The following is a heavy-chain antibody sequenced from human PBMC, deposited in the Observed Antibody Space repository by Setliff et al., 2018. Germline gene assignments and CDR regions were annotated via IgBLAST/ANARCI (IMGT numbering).Heavy chain of an antibody. Sequence: ASVKVSCKASGYSFPSYGISWVRQAPGQGLEWMGWIIPMFGTPAYAQKFQDRGTFTTDESTSTAYMELDSLRSEDTAVYYCARNRVLGSTWYELIASDFLGQGSLVTLSS. J-gene: IGHJ4*02. V-gene: IGHV1-69*05. CDR1: GYSFPSYG. D-gene: IGHD6-13*01. CDR2: IIPMFGTP. CDR3: ARNRVLGSTWYELIASDF.